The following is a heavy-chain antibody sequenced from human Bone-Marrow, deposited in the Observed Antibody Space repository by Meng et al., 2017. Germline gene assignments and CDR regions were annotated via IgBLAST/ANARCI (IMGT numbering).Heavy chain of an antibody. J-gene: IGHJ3*01. Sequence: GGSLRLSCAASGFTFSNYWMHWVRQAPGKGLVWVSRLSRDGSTTAYAGSVKGRFTISRDNAKNTLFLQMNSLTAEDTAVYYCARDMSSSWYFPSDAFAVWGQGKKVT. CDR3: ARDMSSSWYFPSDAFAV. V-gene: IGHV3-74*01. D-gene: IGHD6-13*01. CDR1: GFTFSNYW. CDR2: LSRDGSTT.